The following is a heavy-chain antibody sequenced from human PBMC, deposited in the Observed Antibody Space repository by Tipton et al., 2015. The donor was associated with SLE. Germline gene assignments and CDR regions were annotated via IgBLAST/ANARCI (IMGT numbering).Heavy chain of an antibody. Sequence: TLSLTCTVSGYPIGIGGYYWSWIRQHPGKGLEWIGYIYYSGTTFYNPSLKSRLTMSVDTSKNQFSLNLGSVTAADTAVYYCARVERGAFDVWGPGTMVTVSS. CDR1: GYPIGIGGYY. CDR2: IYYSGTT. D-gene: IGHD3-10*01. V-gene: IGHV4-31*03. J-gene: IGHJ3*01. CDR3: ARVERGAFDV.